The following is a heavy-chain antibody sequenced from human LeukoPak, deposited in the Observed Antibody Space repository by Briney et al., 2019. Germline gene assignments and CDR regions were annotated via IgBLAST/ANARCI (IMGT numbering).Heavy chain of an antibody. CDR2: ISAYNGNT. V-gene: IGHV1-18*01. J-gene: IGHJ5*02. Sequence: GASVKVSCKASGGTFSSYAISWVRQAPGQGLEWMGWISAYNGNTNYAQKLQGRVTMTTDTSTSTAYMELRSLRSDDTAVYYCARDYCSTSCYASWFDPWGQGTLVTVSS. CDR3: ARDYCSTSCYASWFDP. D-gene: IGHD2-2*01. CDR1: GGTFSSYA.